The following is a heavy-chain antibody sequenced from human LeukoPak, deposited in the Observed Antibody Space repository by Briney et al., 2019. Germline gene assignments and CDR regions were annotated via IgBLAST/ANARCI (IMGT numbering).Heavy chain of an antibody. CDR1: GDSISSYY. CDR3: ARVISSWSPEYYFDY. Sequence: SETLSLTCTVSGDSISSYYWSWIRQPPGKGLEWIGYIYYSGSTNYNPSLKSRVTISVDTSKNQFSLKLSSVTAADTAVYYCARVISSWSPEYYFDYWGQGTLVTVSS. V-gene: IGHV4-59*12. CDR2: IYYSGST. D-gene: IGHD6-13*01. J-gene: IGHJ4*02.